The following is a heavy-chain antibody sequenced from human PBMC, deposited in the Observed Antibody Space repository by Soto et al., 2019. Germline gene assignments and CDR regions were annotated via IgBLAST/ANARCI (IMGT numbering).Heavy chain of an antibody. Sequence: GGSLRLSCAASGFTFSNYAMSWVRQAPGKGLEWVSAITGSGGSTCYADSVKGRFTISRDNSKNTLYLQMNSLRAEDTAVYYCARESYSTVAAYWGQGTLVTVSS. V-gene: IGHV3-23*01. CDR1: GFTFSNYA. CDR2: ITGSGGST. J-gene: IGHJ4*02. CDR3: ARESYSTVAAY. D-gene: IGHD3-10*01.